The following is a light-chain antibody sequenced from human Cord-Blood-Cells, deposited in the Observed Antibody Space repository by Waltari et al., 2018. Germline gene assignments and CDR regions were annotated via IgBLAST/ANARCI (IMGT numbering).Light chain of an antibody. Sequence: QSALTQPASVSGSPGQSFTIPCTGTSSAAGSYNLVSWYQQHPGKARKLRIYEGSKRVSGVLNGFSGSESGNTASLTISGLQAEDAAGYYCCSYAGSWVFGGGTRLTVL. CDR1: SSAAGSYNL. CDR3: CSYAGSWV. J-gene: IGLJ3*02. V-gene: IGLV2-23*01. CDR2: EGS.